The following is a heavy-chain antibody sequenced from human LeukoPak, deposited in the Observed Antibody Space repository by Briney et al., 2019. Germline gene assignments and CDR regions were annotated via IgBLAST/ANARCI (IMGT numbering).Heavy chain of an antibody. Sequence: SETLSLTCTVSGGSISNRNYYWRWIRQPPGKGLEWIGTVYYSGSTYYKPSLKIRVTISVDPSKDQFSLRLSSVTAADTAVFYCARQRGNYYFPGFDYWGQGTPVTVSS. CDR1: GGSISNRNYY. J-gene: IGHJ4*02. V-gene: IGHV4-39*01. CDR2: VYYSGST. D-gene: IGHD1-26*01. CDR3: ARQRGNYYFPGFDY.